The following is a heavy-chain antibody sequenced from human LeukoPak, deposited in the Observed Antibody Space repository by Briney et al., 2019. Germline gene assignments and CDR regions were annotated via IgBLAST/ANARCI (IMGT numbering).Heavy chain of an antibody. CDR2: ISGDGGST. Sequence: PGGSLRLSCAASGFTFDDYAMHWVRQAPGKGLEWVSLISGDGGSTYYADSVKGRFTISRDNSKNTLYLQMNSLRAEDTAVYYYARHRLSSSWYGPHYYYYGMDVWGQGTTVTVSS. CDR1: GFTFDDYA. V-gene: IGHV3-43*02. J-gene: IGHJ6*02. CDR3: ARHRLSSSWYGPHYYYYGMDV. D-gene: IGHD6-13*01.